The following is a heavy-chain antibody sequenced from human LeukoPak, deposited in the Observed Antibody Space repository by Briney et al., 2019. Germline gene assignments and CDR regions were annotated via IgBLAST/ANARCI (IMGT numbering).Heavy chain of an antibody. CDR3: ARDTGYGDFPTNYYMDV. D-gene: IGHD4-17*01. CDR2: ISGSSSYI. Sequence: PGRSLRLSCAASGFTFSSYSMNWVRQAPGKGLEWVSSISGSSSYIYYADSVKGRFTISRDNAKNSLYLQMNSLRAEDTAVYYCARDTGYGDFPTNYYMDVWGKGTTVTVSS. CDR1: GFTFSSYS. J-gene: IGHJ6*03. V-gene: IGHV3-21*01.